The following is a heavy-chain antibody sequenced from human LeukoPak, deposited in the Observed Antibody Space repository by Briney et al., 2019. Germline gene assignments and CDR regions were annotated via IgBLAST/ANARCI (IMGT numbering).Heavy chain of an antibody. V-gene: IGHV4-39*01. CDR3: ARLNSYFDY. J-gene: IGHJ4*02. CDR2: IYYSGST. Sequence: SETLSLTCTVSGGSISSSSYYWDWIRQPPGKGLEWIGSIYYSGSTYYNPSLKRRVTISVDTSKNQFSLKLSSVTAADTAVYYCARLNSYFDYWGQGTLVTVSS. CDR1: GGSISSSSYY. D-gene: IGHD2/OR15-2a*01.